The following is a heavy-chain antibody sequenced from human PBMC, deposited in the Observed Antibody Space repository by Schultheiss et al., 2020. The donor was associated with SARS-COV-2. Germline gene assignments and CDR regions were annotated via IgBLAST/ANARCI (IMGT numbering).Heavy chain of an antibody. V-gene: IGHV4-61*01. CDR1: GGSVSSGSYY. Sequence: SETLSLTCTVSGGSVSSGSYYWSWIRQPPGKGLEWIGYIYYSGSTNYNPSLKSRVTTSVDTSKNQFSLNLTSVTAADTAVYFCARRMFYYYGMDVWGQGTTVTVSS. CDR2: IYYSGST. CDR3: ARRMFYYYGMDV. J-gene: IGHJ6*02. D-gene: IGHD3-10*02.